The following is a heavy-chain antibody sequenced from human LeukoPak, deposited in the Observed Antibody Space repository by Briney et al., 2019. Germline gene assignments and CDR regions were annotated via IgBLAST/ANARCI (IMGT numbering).Heavy chain of an antibody. J-gene: IGHJ5*02. Sequence: GASVKVSCKASGYTFTSYYMHWVRQAPGQGLEWVGLINPGGSSTNYAQKFQGRVTLTRDTSTSTVYMELSSLRSEDTAVYYCARYVGCCSATTCRGNWFDPWGQGTLVTVSS. CDR1: GYTFTSYY. CDR3: ARYVGCCSATTCRGNWFDP. CDR2: INPGGSST. V-gene: IGHV1-46*01. D-gene: IGHD2-2*01.